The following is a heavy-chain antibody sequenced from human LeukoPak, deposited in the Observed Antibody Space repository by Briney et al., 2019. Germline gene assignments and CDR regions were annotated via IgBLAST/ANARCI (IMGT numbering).Heavy chain of an antibody. CDR2: ISYDGSNK. V-gene: IGHV3-30*04. D-gene: IGHD2-2*01. Sequence: GGSLRLSCAASGFTFSSYAMHWVRQAPGKGLEWVAVISYDGSNKYYADSVKGRFTISRDNSKNTLYLQMNSLRAEDTAVYYCAKDLEPQLLSHWYFDLWGRGTLVTVSS. J-gene: IGHJ2*01. CDR1: GFTFSSYA. CDR3: AKDLEPQLLSHWYFDL.